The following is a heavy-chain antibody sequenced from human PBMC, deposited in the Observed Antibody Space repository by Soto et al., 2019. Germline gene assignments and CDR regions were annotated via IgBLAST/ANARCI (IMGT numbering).Heavy chain of an antibody. CDR2: ISYDGSNK. CDR1: GFTFSSYG. CDR3: AKVPATEDYYGMDV. V-gene: IGHV3-30*18. Sequence: QVQLVESGGGVVQPGRSLRLSCAASGFTFSSYGMHWVRQAPGKGLEWMAVISYDGSNKYYADSGKGRFTISRDNSKNTLYLQMNSLRPEDTAVYYCAKVPATEDYYGMDVWGQGTKVTVSS. D-gene: IGHD2-2*01. J-gene: IGHJ6*02.